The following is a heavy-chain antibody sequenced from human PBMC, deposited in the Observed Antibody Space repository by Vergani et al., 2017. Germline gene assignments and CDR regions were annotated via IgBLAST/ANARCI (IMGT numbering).Heavy chain of an antibody. V-gene: IGHV4-59*08. J-gene: IGHJ3*02. Sequence: QVQLQESGPGLVKPSETLSLTCTVSGGSISRYYWSWIRQPPGKGLEWIGYIYNSGSTNYNPSLKIRVTISVDTSKNQFSLNLRSVTAADTSIYYCARGITGTFDIWGQGAMVTVSS. CDR1: GGSISRYY. D-gene: IGHD1-14*01. CDR3: ARGITGTFDI. CDR2: IYNSGST.